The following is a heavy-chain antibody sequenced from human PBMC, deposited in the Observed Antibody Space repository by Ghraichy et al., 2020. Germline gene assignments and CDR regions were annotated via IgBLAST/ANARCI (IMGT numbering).Heavy chain of an antibody. CDR3: AKAWGYCSGGTCPSYTWFDP. D-gene: IGHD2-15*01. CDR1: GLTFSNYA. Sequence: GGSLRLSCAASGLTFSNYAMTWVRQAPGQGLEWVSGIGASGGATYYADSVKGRFTISRDNSKSTLYLQMNSLRAEDTAIYYCAKAWGYCSGGTCPSYTWFDPWGQGTLVTVSS. J-gene: IGHJ5*02. CDR2: IGASGGAT. V-gene: IGHV3-23*01.